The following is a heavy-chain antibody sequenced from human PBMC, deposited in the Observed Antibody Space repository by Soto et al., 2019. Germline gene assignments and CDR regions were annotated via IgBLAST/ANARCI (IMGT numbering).Heavy chain of an antibody. Sequence: GGSLRLSCAASGFTFSNYAMTWVRQAPGKGLEWVSAISGSGGSTYYADSVKGRFTLSRDNSKNTLYLQMNSLRAEDTAVYYCAKGCSCNGGTCYSCFFDYWGQGTLVTVSS. V-gene: IGHV3-23*01. CDR2: ISGSGGST. CDR1: GFTFSNYA. J-gene: IGHJ4*02. CDR3: AKGCSCNGGTCYSCFFDY. D-gene: IGHD2-15*01.